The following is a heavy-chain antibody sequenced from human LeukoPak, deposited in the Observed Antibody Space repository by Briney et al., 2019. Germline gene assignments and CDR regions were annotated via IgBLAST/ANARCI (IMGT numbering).Heavy chain of an antibody. CDR1: GYSFTSYW. V-gene: IGHV5-51*01. Sequence: GESLKISCKGSGYSFTSYWIGWVRQMPGKGLEWRGIIYPGDSDTRYSPSFQGQVTISADKSISTAYLQWSSLKASDTAMYYCARPLLSVLGAFDIWGQGTMVTVSS. J-gene: IGHJ3*02. CDR3: ARPLLSVLGAFDI. D-gene: IGHD1-26*01. CDR2: IYPGDSDT.